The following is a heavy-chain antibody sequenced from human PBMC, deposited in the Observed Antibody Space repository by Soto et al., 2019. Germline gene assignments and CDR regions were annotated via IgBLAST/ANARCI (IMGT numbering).Heavy chain of an antibody. D-gene: IGHD6-19*01. CDR3: ARVGTRGWYVFPDAFDI. CDR2: ISSSSSYT. Sequence: GGSLRLSCAASGFTFSDYYMSWIRQAPGKGLEWVSYISSSSSYTNYADSVKGRFTISRDNAKNSLYLQMNSLRAEDTAVYYCARVGTRGWYVFPDAFDIWGQGTMVTVSS. J-gene: IGHJ3*02. V-gene: IGHV3-11*05. CDR1: GFTFSDYY.